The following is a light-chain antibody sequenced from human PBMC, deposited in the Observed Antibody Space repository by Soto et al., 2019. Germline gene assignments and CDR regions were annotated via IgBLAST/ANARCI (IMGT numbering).Light chain of an antibody. Sequence: QSVLTQPPSASGTPGQRVTIFCSGSSSNIGRSSVYWFQQLPGTTPKLLIYRSNQRPSGVPDRFSGSKSGTSASLAISGLRSEDEAEYYCATWDDSLSGPLFGGGTKVTVL. CDR1: SSNIGRSS. CDR3: ATWDDSLSGPL. V-gene: IGLV1-47*01. J-gene: IGLJ2*01. CDR2: RSN.